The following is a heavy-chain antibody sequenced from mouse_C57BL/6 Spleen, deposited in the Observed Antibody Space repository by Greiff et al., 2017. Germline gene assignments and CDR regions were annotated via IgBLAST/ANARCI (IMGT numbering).Heavy chain of an antibody. CDR2: INPNNGGT. V-gene: IGHV1-26*01. CDR3: ARGYYLDY. CDR1: GYTFTDYY. J-gene: IGHJ2*01. Sequence: EVQLQQSGPELVKPGASVKISCKASGYTFTDYYMNWVKQSHGKSLEWIGDINPNNGGTSYNQKFTGKATLTVDKSSSTAYMELRSLTSEDSAVYYCARGYYLDYWGQGTTLTVSS. D-gene: IGHD2-1*01.